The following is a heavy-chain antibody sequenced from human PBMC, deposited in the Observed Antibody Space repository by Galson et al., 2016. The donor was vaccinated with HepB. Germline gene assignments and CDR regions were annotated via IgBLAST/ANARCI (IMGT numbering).Heavy chain of an antibody. CDR2: ISYDGSNK. CDR3: AKDRYSSSSLSYYYGMDV. CDR1: GFTFSSYG. D-gene: IGHD6-6*01. J-gene: IGHJ6*04. V-gene: IGHV3-30*18. Sequence: SLRLSCAASGFTFSSYGMHWVRQAPGKGLEWVAVISYDGSNKYYADSVKGRFTISRDNSKNTLYLQMNSLRAEDTAVYYCAKDRYSSSSLSYYYGMDVWGKGTTVTVSS.